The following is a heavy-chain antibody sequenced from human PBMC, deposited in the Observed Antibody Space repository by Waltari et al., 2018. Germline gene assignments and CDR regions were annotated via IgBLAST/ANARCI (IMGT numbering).Heavy chain of an antibody. V-gene: IGHV4-38-2*01. D-gene: IGHD3-3*01. CDR1: GYSISSGYY. CDR2: IYHSGST. J-gene: IGHJ4*02. Sequence: QVQLQESGPGLVKPSETLSLTCAVSGYSISSGYYWGWIRQPPGKGLEWIGSIYHSGSTYYNPSLKSRVTISVDTSKNQFSLKLSSVTAADTAVYYCARQAYYDFWSGYTAFDYWGQGTLVTVSS. CDR3: ARQAYYDFWSGYTAFDY.